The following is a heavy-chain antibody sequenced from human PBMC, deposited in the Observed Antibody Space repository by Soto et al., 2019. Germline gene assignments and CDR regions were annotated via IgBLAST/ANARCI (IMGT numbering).Heavy chain of an antibody. V-gene: IGHV3-23*01. D-gene: IGHD1-20*01. Sequence: GGSLRLSCAASGFTFRNYDMSWVRQAPGKGLEWVSAISARGGGPYYRESVGGRFTISRDNVKDSLYLQMNSLRVEDTALYYCVRDHNWAFDYWAPGTLVTVSS. CDR3: VRDHNWAFDY. J-gene: IGHJ4*02. CDR1: GFTFRNYD. CDR2: ISARGGGP.